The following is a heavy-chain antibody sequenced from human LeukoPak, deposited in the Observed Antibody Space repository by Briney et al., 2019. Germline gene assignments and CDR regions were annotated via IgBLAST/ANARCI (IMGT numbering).Heavy chain of an antibody. CDR1: GFTFSSYE. CDR2: ISSSGSTI. Sequence: PGGSLRLSCAASGFTFSSYEMNWVRQAPGKGLEWVSYISSSGSTIYYADSVKGRFTISRDNAKNSLYLQMNSLRAEDTAVYYCARDLGYSYGFDYWGQGTLVTVSS. J-gene: IGHJ4*02. CDR3: ARDLGYSYGFDY. D-gene: IGHD5-18*01. V-gene: IGHV3-48*03.